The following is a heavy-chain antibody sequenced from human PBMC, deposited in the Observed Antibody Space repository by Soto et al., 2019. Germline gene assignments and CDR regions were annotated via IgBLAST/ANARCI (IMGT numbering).Heavy chain of an antibody. CDR1: GSTFSSYA. Sequence: LRLSCAASGSTFSSYAMHWVRQAPGKGLEWVAVISYDGSNKYYADSVKGRFTISRDNSKNTLYLQMNSLRAEDTAVYYCARWSELPFDYWGQGTLVTVSS. CDR3: ARWSELPFDY. CDR2: ISYDGSNK. V-gene: IGHV3-30-3*01. D-gene: IGHD3-10*01. J-gene: IGHJ4*02.